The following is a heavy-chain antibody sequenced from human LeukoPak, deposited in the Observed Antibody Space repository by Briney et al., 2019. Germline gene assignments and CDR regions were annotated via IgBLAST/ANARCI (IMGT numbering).Heavy chain of an antibody. CDR3: AKELPEYSSSWYFDY. D-gene: IGHD6-13*01. V-gene: IGHV3-23*01. CDR2: ISGSGTSI. CDR1: KFTFSNYA. J-gene: IGHJ4*02. Sequence: GGSLRLSCAASKFTFSNYAMSWVPQAPGKGLEWVSAISGSGTSIYYADSVKGRFTISRDNSKNTLYLQMNSLRAEDTAVYYCAKELPEYSSSWYFDYWGQGTLVTVSS.